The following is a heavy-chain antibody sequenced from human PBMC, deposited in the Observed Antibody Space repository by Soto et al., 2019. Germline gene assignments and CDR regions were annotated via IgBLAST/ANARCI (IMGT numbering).Heavy chain of an antibody. CDR1: GFTFSSYA. J-gene: IGHJ4*02. CDR2: VSIGGST. V-gene: IGHV3-23*01. D-gene: IGHD2-15*01. Sequence: DVQLLESGGGLVQPEGSLRLSCAASGFTFSSYAMGWVRQGPGKGLEWVAVVSIGGSTHYADSVRGRFTISRDNSKNTLSLQMNSLTDEDTTVYFCAKSRGAGGHFDYWGQGALVTVSS. CDR3: AKSRGAGGHFDY.